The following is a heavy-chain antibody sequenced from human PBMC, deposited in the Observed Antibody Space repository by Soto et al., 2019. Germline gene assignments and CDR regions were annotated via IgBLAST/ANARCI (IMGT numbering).Heavy chain of an antibody. Sequence: PGGSLRLSCAPSGFTFSSYEMNWVRQAPGKGLEWVSYISVSGTMRFYADAVKGRFTISRDNTKKILYLQMHSLRPEDTALYYCATAGLTGTVWGQGTTVTVSS. V-gene: IGHV3-48*03. CDR1: GFTFSSYE. J-gene: IGHJ6*02. CDR2: ISVSGTMR. D-gene: IGHD3-9*01. CDR3: ATAGLTGTV.